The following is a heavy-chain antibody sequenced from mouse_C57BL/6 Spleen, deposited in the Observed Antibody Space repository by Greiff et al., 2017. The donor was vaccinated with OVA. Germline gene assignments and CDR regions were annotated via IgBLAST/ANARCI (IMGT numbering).Heavy chain of an antibody. CDR2: ISYSGST. Sequence: VQLQQSGPGMVKPSQSLSLTCTVTGYSITSGYDWHWIRHFPGNKLEWMGYISYSGSTNYNPSLKSRISITHDTSKNHFFLKLNSVTTEDTATYYCAREGLTGTWFAYWGQGTLVTGSA. CDR3: AREGLTGTWFAY. D-gene: IGHD4-1*01. V-gene: IGHV3-1*01. J-gene: IGHJ3*01. CDR1: GYSITSGYD.